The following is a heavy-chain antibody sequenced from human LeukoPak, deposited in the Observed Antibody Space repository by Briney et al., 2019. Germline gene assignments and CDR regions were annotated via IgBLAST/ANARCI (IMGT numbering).Heavy chain of an antibody. V-gene: IGHV7-4-1*02. D-gene: IGHD3-10*01. Sequence: GASVKVSCKTSGYNFTDYAISWLRQAPGQGLEWMGWINTNTGNPTYAQGFTGRFVFSLDTSVSTAYLQISSLKAEDTAVYYCARDLGSGSRDYWGQGTLVTVSS. J-gene: IGHJ4*02. CDR2: INTNTGNP. CDR3: ARDLGSGSRDY. CDR1: GYNFTDYA.